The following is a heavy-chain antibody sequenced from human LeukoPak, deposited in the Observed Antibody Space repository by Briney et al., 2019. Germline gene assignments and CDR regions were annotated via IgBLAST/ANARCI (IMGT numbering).Heavy chain of an antibody. CDR1: GGSISSSSYY. J-gene: IGHJ6*03. CDR3: ARMGFGELSSGSYYMDV. CDR2: IYYSGST. D-gene: IGHD3-10*01. V-gene: IGHV4-39*07. Sequence: PSETLSLTCTVSGGSISSSSYYWGWIRQPPGKGLEWIGSIYYSGSTYYNPSLKSRVTISVDTSRNQFSLKLSSVTAADTAVYYCARMGFGELSSGSYYMDVWGKGTTVTVSS.